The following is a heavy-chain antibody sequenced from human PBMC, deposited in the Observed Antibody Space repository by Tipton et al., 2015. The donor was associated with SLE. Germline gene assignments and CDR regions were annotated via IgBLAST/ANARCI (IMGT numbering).Heavy chain of an antibody. Sequence: TLSLTCAVYGGSFSGHYWSWIRQTPGKGLEWIGEINRSGRTNYNPSLKSRVTISVDTSKNQFSLKLSSVTAADTAVYYCARTLYDPDFSGYLHCYFDIWGRGTLFSVSS. J-gene: IGHJ2*01. CDR3: ARTLYDPDFSGYLHCYFDI. CDR2: INRSGRT. V-gene: IGHV4-34*01. D-gene: IGHD3-22*01. CDR1: GGSFSGHY.